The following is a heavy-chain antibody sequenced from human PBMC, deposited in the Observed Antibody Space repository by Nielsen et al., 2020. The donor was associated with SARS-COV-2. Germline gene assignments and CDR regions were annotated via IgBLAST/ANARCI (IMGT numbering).Heavy chain of an antibody. D-gene: IGHD4-17*01. CDR1: GFTFSSYA. J-gene: IGHJ4*02. CDR3: AKDRHDYGDYYFDY. Sequence: GESLKISCAASGFTFSSYAVSWVRQAPGKGLEWVSAISGSGGSTYYADSVKGRFTISRDNSKNTLYLQMNSLRAEDTAVYYCAKDRHDYGDYYFDYWGQGTLVTVSS. V-gene: IGHV3-23*01. CDR2: ISGSGGST.